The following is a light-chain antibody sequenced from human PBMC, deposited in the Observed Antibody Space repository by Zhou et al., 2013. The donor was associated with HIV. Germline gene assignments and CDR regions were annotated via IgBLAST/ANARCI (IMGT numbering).Light chain of an antibody. Sequence: DIQMTQYPSSLSASVGDRVTITCRASEGIRDDLGWYQQKPGKAPKRLIYAASSLQSGVPLGFSGSRSGTEFTLTINSLQFEDFATYYCLQHNTYPFTFGGGTKVEVK. J-gene: IGKJ4*01. CDR3: LQHNTYPFT. CDR2: AAS. CDR1: EGIRDD. V-gene: IGKV1-17*01.